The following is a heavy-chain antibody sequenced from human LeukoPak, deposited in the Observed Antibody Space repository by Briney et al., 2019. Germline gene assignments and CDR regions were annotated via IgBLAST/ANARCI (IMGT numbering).Heavy chain of an antibody. CDR1: GYTFTSYY. Sequence: WASVKVSCKASGYTFTSYYMHWVRQAPGQGLEWMGIINPSGGSTSYAQKFQGRVTMTRDTSTSTVYMELSSLRSEDTAVYYCARDRYYDSSGYYYVLDAFDIWGQGTMVTVSS. J-gene: IGHJ3*02. D-gene: IGHD3-22*01. V-gene: IGHV1-46*01. CDR2: INPSGGST. CDR3: ARDRYYDSSGYYYVLDAFDI.